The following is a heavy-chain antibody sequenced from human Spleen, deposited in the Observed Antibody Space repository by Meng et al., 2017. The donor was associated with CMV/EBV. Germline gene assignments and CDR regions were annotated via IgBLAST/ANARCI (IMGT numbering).Heavy chain of an antibody. CDR2: IWYVGSNQ. CDR1: GFVFSNYG. D-gene: IGHD6-19*01. J-gene: IGHJ6*02. Sequence: GGSLRLSCVASGFVFSNYGIHWVRQAPGKGLEWVALIWYVGSNQHYSESVRGRFTISRDDSKNTLFLQMNSLRGEDTAVYYCAKDRVARWLAAEVDSYDMDAWGQGTTVTVSS. CDR3: AKDRVARWLAAEVDSYDMDA. V-gene: IGHV3-33*06.